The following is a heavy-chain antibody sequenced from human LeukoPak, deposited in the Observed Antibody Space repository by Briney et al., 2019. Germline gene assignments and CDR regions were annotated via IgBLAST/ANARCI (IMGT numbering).Heavy chain of an antibody. CDR3: ARDMGSSGLDF. Sequence: PSETLSLTCTVSGGSISDHYWTWIRQPPGKGLEYIGYIYHSGRTTYNPSLKSRVTMSIDTSKNEFSLKLSSVTAADTAVYYCARDMGSSGLDFWGQGTLVTVSS. D-gene: IGHD3-22*01. CDR1: GGSISDHY. J-gene: IGHJ4*02. V-gene: IGHV4-59*11. CDR2: IYHSGRT.